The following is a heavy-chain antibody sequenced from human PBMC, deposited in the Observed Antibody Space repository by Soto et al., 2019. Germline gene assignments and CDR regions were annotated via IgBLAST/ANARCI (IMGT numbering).Heavy chain of an antibody. D-gene: IGHD3-10*01. V-gene: IGHV3-33*01. CDR1: GFTFSSYG. CDR3: ARGPSGYYYMDA. CDR2: IWYDGSNK. J-gene: IGHJ6*03. Sequence: GGSLRLSCAASGFTFSSYGMHWVRQAPGKGLEWVAVIWYDGSNKYYADSVKGRFTISRDNSKNTLYLQMNSLRAEDTAVYYCARGPSGYYYMDAWGKGTTVTVSS.